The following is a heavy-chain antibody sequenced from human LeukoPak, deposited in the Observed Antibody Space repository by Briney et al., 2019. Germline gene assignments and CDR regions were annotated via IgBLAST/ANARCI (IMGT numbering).Heavy chain of an antibody. D-gene: IGHD3-10*01. CDR1: GDSISNYY. CDR2: IHYSGST. V-gene: IGHV4-59*01. CDR3: ARALRGLPHFDY. Sequence: SETLSLTCTVSGDSISNYYWSWIRQPPGKGLEWIGYIHYSGSTNYNPSLKSRVTISVDTSKNQFSLKLSSVTAADTAVYYCARALRGLPHFDYWGQGTLVTVSS. J-gene: IGHJ4*02.